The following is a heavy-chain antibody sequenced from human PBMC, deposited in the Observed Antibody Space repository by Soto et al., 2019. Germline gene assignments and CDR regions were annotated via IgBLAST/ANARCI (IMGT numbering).Heavy chain of an antibody. CDR2: IKSKTDDGTT. D-gene: IGHD2-2*01. Sequence: EVQLVESGGGLVKPGGSLRLSCTVSGFTFSNAWMTWVRQAPGKGLEWVGRIKSKTDDGTTDYAAPVKGRFTISRDDSRNTLYLQMKSLKPEDTAVYYCTTDSSSWAYYYYYGMDVWGQGTTVTVSS. CDR3: TTDSSSWAYYYYYGMDV. CDR1: GFTFSNAW. V-gene: IGHV3-15*01. J-gene: IGHJ6*02.